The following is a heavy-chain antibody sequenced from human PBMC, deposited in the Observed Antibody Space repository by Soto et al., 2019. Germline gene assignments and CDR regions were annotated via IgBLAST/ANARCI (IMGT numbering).Heavy chain of an antibody. CDR3: ATGTPMTTAIYYYYYMDV. D-gene: IGHD4-17*01. V-gene: IGHV1-24*01. J-gene: IGHJ6*03. CDR1: GYTLTELS. Sequence: GASVKVSCKVSGYTLTELSMHWVRQAPGKGLEWMGGFDPEDGETIYAQKFQDRVTMTEDTSTDTAYMELSSLRSEDTAVYYCATGTPMTTAIYYYYYMDVWGKGTTVTVSS. CDR2: FDPEDGET.